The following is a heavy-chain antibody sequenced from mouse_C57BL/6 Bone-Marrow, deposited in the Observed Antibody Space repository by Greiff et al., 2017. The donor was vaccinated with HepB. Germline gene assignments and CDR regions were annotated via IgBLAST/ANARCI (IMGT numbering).Heavy chain of an antibody. CDR2: IWSGGST. V-gene: IGHV2-2*01. Sequence: QVQLQQSGPGLVQPSQSLSITCTVSGFSLTSYGVHWVRQSPGKGLEWLGVIWSGGSTDYNAAFISRLSISKDNSKSQVFFKMNSLQADDTAIYYCARKNYDGYYEFAYWGQGTLVTVSA. CDR3: ARKNYDGYYEFAY. CDR1: GFSLTSYG. J-gene: IGHJ3*01. D-gene: IGHD2-3*01.